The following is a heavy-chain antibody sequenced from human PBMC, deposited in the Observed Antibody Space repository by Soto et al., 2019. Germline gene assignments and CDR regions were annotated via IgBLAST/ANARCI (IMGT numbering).Heavy chain of an antibody. J-gene: IGHJ6*02. CDR3: ARARTTVTTLGGGMDV. CDR2: INHSGST. V-gene: IGHV4-34*01. D-gene: IGHD4-4*01. Sequence: SETLSLTCAVYGGSFSGYYWSWIRQPPGKGLEWIGEINHSGSTNYNPSLKSRVTISVDTSKNQFSLKLSSVTAADTAVYYCARARTTVTTLGGGMDVWGQGTTVTVSS. CDR1: GGSFSGYY.